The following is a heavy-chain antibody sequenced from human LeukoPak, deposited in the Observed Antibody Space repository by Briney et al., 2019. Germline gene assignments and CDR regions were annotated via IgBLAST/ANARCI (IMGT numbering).Heavy chain of an antibody. CDR3: AKIKDHYYYYYMDV. Sequence: GGSLRLSCAASGFTFSSYGMHWVRQAPGKGLEWVAFIRYDGSNKYYADSVKGRFTISRDNSKNTLYLQMNSLRAEDTAVYYCAKIKDHYYYYYMDVWGKGTTVTISS. V-gene: IGHV3-30*02. CDR2: IRYDGSNK. J-gene: IGHJ6*03. CDR1: GFTFSSYG.